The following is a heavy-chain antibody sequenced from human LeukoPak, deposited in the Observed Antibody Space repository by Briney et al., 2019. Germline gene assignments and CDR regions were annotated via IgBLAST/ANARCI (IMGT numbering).Heavy chain of an antibody. CDR3: VRVAVAGNLNNWFDP. Sequence: GGSLKLSCAASGFTFSGSDMHWVRQASGKGLEWVGRIRSIANSYATAYDESVKGRFSISRDDSKNTAYLQMNSLRAEDTAVYYCVRVAVAGNLNNWFDPWGQGTLVTVSS. CDR1: GFTFSGSD. CDR2: IRSIANSYAT. D-gene: IGHD6-19*01. V-gene: IGHV3-73*01. J-gene: IGHJ5*02.